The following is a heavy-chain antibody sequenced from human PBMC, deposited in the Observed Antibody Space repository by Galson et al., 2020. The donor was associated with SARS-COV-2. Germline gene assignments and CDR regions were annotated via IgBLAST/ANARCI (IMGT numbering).Heavy chain of an antibody. D-gene: IGHD5-18*01. V-gene: IGHV4-61*01. CDR1: GGSVSSGSYY. CDR3: ARTASGYSYVPGDD. Sequence: SETLSLTCTVSGGSVSSGSYYWSWIRQPPGKGLEWIGYIYYSGSTNYNPSLKSRVTISVDTSKNQFSLKLSSVTAADTAVYYCARTASGYSYVPGDDGGQGTRGTVSS. J-gene: IGHJ4*02. CDR2: IYYSGST.